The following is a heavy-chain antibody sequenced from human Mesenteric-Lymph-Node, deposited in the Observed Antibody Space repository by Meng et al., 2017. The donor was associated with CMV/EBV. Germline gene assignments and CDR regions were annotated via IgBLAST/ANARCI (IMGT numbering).Heavy chain of an antibody. J-gene: IGHJ4*02. Sequence: SGFTFSSHGMHWVRQAPGKGLEWVAVISYDGNNRYYADSVSGRFTISRDNSKNTLYLQMNSLRAEDTAIYYCAKAREITMVRGGCDYWGQGTLVTVSS. D-gene: IGHD3-10*01. V-gene: IGHV3-30-3*01. CDR1: GFTFSSHG. CDR3: AKAREITMVRGGCDY. CDR2: ISYDGNNR.